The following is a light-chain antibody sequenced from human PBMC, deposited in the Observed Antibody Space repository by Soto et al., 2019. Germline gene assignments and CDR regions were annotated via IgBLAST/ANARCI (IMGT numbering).Light chain of an antibody. Sequence: EIVLTQSPATLSVSPGERATFSCRASQSVNIYLAWYQQKPGQAPRLLIYSASSRATGIPDRFSGSGSGTDFTLTISRLEPEDFEVYYCHQYGSSPLTFGPGTKVDIK. CDR3: HQYGSSPLT. J-gene: IGKJ3*01. CDR1: QSVNIY. CDR2: SAS. V-gene: IGKV3-20*01.